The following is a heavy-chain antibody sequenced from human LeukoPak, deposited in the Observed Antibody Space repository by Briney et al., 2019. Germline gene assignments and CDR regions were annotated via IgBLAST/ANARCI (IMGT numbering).Heavy chain of an antibody. CDR3: ARAPGSNPIYYFDY. J-gene: IGHJ4*02. CDR2: INPTIGGT. Sequence: ASVKVSCKAAGYTFTGYYMHLVRLAPGQGLEWMGWINPTIGGTNVAQKFQGRVTMTKDTSISTAYMELSRLRSDDTAVYYCARAPGSNPIYYFDYWGQGTLVTVSS. V-gene: IGHV1-2*02. D-gene: IGHD3-3*01. CDR1: GYTFTGYY.